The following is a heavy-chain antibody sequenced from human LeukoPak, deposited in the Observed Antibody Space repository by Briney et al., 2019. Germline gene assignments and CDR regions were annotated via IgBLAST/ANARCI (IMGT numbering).Heavy chain of an antibody. CDR2: IYHSGST. J-gene: IGHJ6*03. CDR1: GYSISSGYY. V-gene: IGHV4-38-2*02. CDR3: ARVYYDSSGYYYGLYYYYMDV. Sequence: SETLSLTCTVSGYSISSGYYWGWIRPPPGKGLEWIGSIYHSGSTYYNPPLKSRVTMSVDTSKNQFSLKLSSVTAADTAVYYCARVYYDSSGYYYGLYYYYMDVWGKGTTVTVSS. D-gene: IGHD3-22*01.